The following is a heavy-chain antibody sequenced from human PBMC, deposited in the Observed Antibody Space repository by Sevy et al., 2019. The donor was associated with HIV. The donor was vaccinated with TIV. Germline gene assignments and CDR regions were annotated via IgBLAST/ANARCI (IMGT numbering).Heavy chain of an antibody. CDR2: IYYSGST. V-gene: IGHV4-31*03. CDR3: ARTTTVNLHYYGMDV. CDR1: GSSISSGGYY. J-gene: IGHJ6*02. D-gene: IGHD4-17*01. Sequence: SETLSLTCTVSGSSISSGGYYWSWIRQHPGKGLEWIGYIYYSGSTYYNPSLKSRVTISVDTSKNQFSLKLSSVTAADTAVYYCARTTTVNLHYYGMDVWGQGTTVTVSS.